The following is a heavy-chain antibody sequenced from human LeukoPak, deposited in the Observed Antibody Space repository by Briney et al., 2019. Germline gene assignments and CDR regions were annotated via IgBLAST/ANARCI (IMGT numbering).Heavy chain of an antibody. Sequence: ASVKVSCKASGGTFSSYAISWVRQAPGQGLEWMGGIIPIFGTANYAQKFQGRVTITADKSTSTAYMELSSLRSEDTAVYYCARGMGTEFCSSTSCYWLAFDMWGQGTMVTVSS. J-gene: IGHJ3*02. D-gene: IGHD2-2*01. CDR3: ARGMGTEFCSSTSCYWLAFDM. V-gene: IGHV1-69*06. CDR2: IIPIFGTA. CDR1: GGTFSSYA.